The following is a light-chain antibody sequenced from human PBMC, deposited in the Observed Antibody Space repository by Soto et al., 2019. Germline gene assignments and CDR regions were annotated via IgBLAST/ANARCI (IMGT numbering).Light chain of an antibody. Sequence: QSVLTQPTSVAGSTGQSITISCTGSSSDVGRYNYVSWFQQLPGEAPKLIIYEVINRPSGVSSRFSGSKSGNTASLTISGLQAEDEGDYYCSSYTTISTVLFGGGTKVTVL. CDR3: SSYTTISTVL. J-gene: IGLJ3*02. CDR1: SSDVGRYNY. CDR2: EVI. V-gene: IGLV2-14*01.